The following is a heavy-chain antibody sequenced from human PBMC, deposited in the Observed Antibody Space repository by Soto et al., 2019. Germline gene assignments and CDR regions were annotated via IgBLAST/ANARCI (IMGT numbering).Heavy chain of an antibody. D-gene: IGHD6-13*01. CDR1: GFTFSSYG. CDR2: ISYDGSNK. CDR3: AKPPDSSSFWWFDP. J-gene: IGHJ5*02. Sequence: GGSLRLSCAASGFTFSSYGMHWVRQAPGKGLEWVAVISYDGSNKYYADSVKGRFTISRDNSKNTLYLQMNSLRAEDTAVYYCAKPPDSSSFWWFDPWGQGTLVTVSS. V-gene: IGHV3-30*18.